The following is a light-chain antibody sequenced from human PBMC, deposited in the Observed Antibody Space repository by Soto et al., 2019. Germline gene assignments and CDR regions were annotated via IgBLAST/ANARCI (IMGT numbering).Light chain of an antibody. CDR3: QSYDSSLSCV. CDR2: GNN. J-gene: IGLJ1*01. V-gene: IGLV1-40*01. CDR1: SSNIGAGYD. Sequence: QSVLTQPPSVSGAPGQRVTISCTGSSSNIGAGYDVHWYQQLPGTAPKLLIYGNNNRPSGVPDRFSGSKSGTSASLAITGLQAEDEADYYCQSYDSSLSCVFGTGTKLTVL.